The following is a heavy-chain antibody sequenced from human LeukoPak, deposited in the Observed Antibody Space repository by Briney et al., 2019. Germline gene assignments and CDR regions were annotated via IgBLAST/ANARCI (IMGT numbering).Heavy chain of an antibody. V-gene: IGHV1-2*02. D-gene: IGHD6-19*01. Sequence: ASVKVSCQASGYTFTDYYMHWVRQAPGQGLEWMGWINPNNGGRNYAQKFQGRVTMTRDTCISTAYMELSRMTSDDPAVYYCARGVAGPYYYYYMDFWGNGTTVTVSS. J-gene: IGHJ6*03. CDR1: GYTFTDYY. CDR2: INPNNGGR. CDR3: ARGVAGPYYYYYMDF.